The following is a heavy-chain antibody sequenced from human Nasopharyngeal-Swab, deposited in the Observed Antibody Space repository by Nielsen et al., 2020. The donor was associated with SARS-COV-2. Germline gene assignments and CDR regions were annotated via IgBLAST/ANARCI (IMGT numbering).Heavy chain of an antibody. Sequence: GGSLRLSCAASGFTVSSNYMSWVRQAPGKGLEWVSVIYSGGSTYYADSVKGRFTISRDNAKNTLYLQMNSLRAEDTAVYYCARWSSSWSLVTWGQGTLVTVSS. CDR2: IYSGGST. CDR3: ARWSSSWSLVT. V-gene: IGHV3-66*01. J-gene: IGHJ4*02. CDR1: GFTVSSNY. D-gene: IGHD6-13*01.